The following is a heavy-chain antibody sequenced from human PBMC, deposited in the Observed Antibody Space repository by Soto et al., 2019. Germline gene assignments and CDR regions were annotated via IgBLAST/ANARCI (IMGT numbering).Heavy chain of an antibody. D-gene: IGHD3-3*01. CDR2: IHYSGNT. CDR1: GGSISSGGYY. J-gene: IGHJ5*02. V-gene: IGHV4-31*03. Sequence: SETLSLTCTVSGGSISSGGYYWNWIRQHPGKGLEWIGYIHYSGNTKYNPSLKSRVTISVDTSKNQFSLRLSSVTAADTAVYYCARARFLEWLRPDWFDPWGQGTLVTVSS. CDR3: ARARFLEWLRPDWFDP.